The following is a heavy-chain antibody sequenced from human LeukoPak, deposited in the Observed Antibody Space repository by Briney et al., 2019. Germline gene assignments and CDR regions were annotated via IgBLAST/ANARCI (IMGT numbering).Heavy chain of an antibody. Sequence: PGGSLRLSCAASGFTFSSYSMNWVRQAPGKGLEWVSPISGSSSYIYYADSVKGRFTISRDNAKNSLYLQMNTLRAEDTAVYYCARENLWPNLFDYWGQGTLVTVSS. CDR2: ISGSSSYI. J-gene: IGHJ4*02. CDR1: GFTFSSYS. V-gene: IGHV3-21*01. CDR3: ARENLWPNLFDY. D-gene: IGHD2/OR15-2a*01.